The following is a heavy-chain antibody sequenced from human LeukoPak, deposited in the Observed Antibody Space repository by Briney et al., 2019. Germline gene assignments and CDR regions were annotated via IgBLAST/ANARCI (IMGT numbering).Heavy chain of an antibody. Sequence: GASVKVSCKTSGYSFNIYEINWVRQATGQGLEWMGWVNPNSGDTDYAQKFQGRLTMTRNTSISTAYMELSGLRLEDTAVYNCSRGPRFDPWGQGTPVTVSS. CDR2: VNPNSGDT. J-gene: IGHJ5*02. V-gene: IGHV1-8*01. CDR3: SRGPRFDP. CDR1: GYSFNIYE.